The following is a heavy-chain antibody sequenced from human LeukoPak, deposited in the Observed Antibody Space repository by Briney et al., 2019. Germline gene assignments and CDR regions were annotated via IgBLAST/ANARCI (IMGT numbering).Heavy chain of an antibody. V-gene: IGHV3-74*01. J-gene: IGHJ4*02. CDR1: GFTFSSYW. CDR3: ARDGVLLWFGESYGDFDY. D-gene: IGHD3-10*01. Sequence: GGSLRLSCAASGFTFSSYWMHWVRQAPGKGLAWVSRINNDGSSTNYADSVKGRFTISRDNAKNSLYLQMNSLRAEDTAVYYCARDGVLLWFGESYGDFDYWGQGTLVTVSS. CDR2: INNDGSST.